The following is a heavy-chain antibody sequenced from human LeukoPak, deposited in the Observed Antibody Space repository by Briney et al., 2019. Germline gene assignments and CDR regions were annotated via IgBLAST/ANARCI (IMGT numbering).Heavy chain of an antibody. CDR1: GFTFSSYS. J-gene: IGHJ6*02. V-gene: IGHV3-21*04. Sequence: PGGSLRLSCAASGFTFSSYSMNWVRQAPGKGLEWVSSISSSSSYIYYADSVKGRFTISRDNAKNSLYLQMNSLRAEDTAVYYCARDGYFSAGYYGMDVWGQGTTVTVSS. D-gene: IGHD2-15*01. CDR2: ISSSSSYI. CDR3: ARDGYFSAGYYGMDV.